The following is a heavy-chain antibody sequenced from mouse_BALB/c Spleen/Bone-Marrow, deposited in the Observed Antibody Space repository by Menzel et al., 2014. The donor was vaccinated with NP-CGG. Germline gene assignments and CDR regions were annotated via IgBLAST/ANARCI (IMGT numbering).Heavy chain of an antibody. J-gene: IGHJ4*01. V-gene: IGHV14-3*02. D-gene: IGHD4-1*01. CDR3: ARWEYYAMDY. CDR2: IDPANGNT. CDR1: GFNIKDTH. Sequence: EVHLVESGAELVKPGASVKLSCTPSGFNIKDTHMHWVKQRPEQGLEWIGRIDPANGNTKYDPKFQGKATITADTSSNTAYLQLSSLTSEDTAVYYCARWEYYAMDYWGQGTSVTVSS.